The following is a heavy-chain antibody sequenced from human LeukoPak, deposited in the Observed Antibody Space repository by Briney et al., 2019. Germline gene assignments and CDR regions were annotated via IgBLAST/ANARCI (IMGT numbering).Heavy chain of an antibody. CDR3: ARDLGGGNCY. V-gene: IGHV3-74*01. D-gene: IGHD2-15*01. CDR1: GFTLRSYW. J-gene: IGHJ4*02. Sequence: GGSLRLSCAASGFTLRSYWMYGVRQAPGKGLVWISRIKTDGTTSYADSVKGRFTISRDNAENTLYMQMNSLRVEDTALYYCARDLGGGNCYWGQGILVTVSS. CDR2: IKTDGTT.